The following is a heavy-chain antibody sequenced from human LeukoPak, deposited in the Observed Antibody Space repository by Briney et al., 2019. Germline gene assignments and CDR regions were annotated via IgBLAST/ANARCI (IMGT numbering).Heavy chain of an antibody. V-gene: IGHV3-11*01. CDR3: ASRPGPGLGPLDF. J-gene: IGHJ4*02. Sequence: GGSLRLSCAASGFTFSDYYMSWIRQAPGKGLEWVAYITSSGDDIYYADSVKGRFTLSRDTSKNMLYLHMNNLRVEDTALYFCASRPGPGLGPLDFWGQGTLVSVSS. D-gene: IGHD1-1*01. CDR1: GFTFSDYY. CDR2: ITSSGDDI.